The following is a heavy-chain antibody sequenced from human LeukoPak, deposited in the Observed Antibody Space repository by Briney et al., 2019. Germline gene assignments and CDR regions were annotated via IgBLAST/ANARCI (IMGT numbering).Heavy chain of an antibody. V-gene: IGHV4-39*01. Sequence: PSETLSLTCTVSVDSISSNNYYCGWVRQPPGKGLEWIGSIFYSGATYINTSLKSRVTTSADTSKNQSSLRLTSVTAADTAVYYCARQNRKSELPWIQLCLQRWGQGTLVSVS. CDR3: ARQNRKSELPWIQLCLQR. CDR2: IFYSGAT. J-gene: IGHJ1*01. D-gene: IGHD5-18*01. CDR1: VDSISSNNYY.